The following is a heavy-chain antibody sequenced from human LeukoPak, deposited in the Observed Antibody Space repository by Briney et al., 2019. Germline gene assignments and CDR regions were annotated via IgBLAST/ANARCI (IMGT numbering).Heavy chain of an antibody. D-gene: IGHD2-2*01. J-gene: IGHJ4*02. Sequence: PGGSLRLSCAASGFTFSNAWMSWVRQAPGKGLEWVGRIKSKTDGGTTDYAAPVKGRFTISRDDSKNTLYLQMNSLKTEDTAVYYCTTALGYCSSTSCQIQYWGQGTLVTVSS. V-gene: IGHV3-15*01. CDR3: TTALGYCSSTSCQIQY. CDR2: IKSKTDGGTT. CDR1: GFTFSNAW.